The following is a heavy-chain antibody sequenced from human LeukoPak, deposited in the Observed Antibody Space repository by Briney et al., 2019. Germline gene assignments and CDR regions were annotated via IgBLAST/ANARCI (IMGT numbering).Heavy chain of an antibody. J-gene: IGHJ3*02. CDR1: GYSISSDYY. D-gene: IGHD4-17*01. CDR3: ARNKSTVTTSRHDAFDI. V-gene: IGHV4-38-2*01. Sequence: SETLSLTCAVSGYSISSDYYWGWIRQPSGKGLEWIGSIYQSVSTYYNPSLKSRVTISVDTSKNQFSLKTSSVTAADTAVYYCARNKSTVTTSRHDAFDIWGQGTMVTVSS. CDR2: IYQSVST.